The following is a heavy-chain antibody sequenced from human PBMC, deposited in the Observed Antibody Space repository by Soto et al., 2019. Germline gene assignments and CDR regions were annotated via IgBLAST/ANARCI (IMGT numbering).Heavy chain of an antibody. D-gene: IGHD6-19*01. CDR3: AREEGSGWYGDEY. CDR2: INTYTGDT. CDR1: GYTFIDYG. V-gene: IGHV1-18*01. J-gene: IGHJ4*02. Sequence: QVQLVQSGSEVKKPGASVKVSCKASGYTFIDYGITWVRQAPGQGLEWMGRINTYTGDTNYAQRVQGRVTMTTDTATSTAYMEPRGLRSDDTAVYYCAREEGSGWYGDEYWGQGTLVTVSP.